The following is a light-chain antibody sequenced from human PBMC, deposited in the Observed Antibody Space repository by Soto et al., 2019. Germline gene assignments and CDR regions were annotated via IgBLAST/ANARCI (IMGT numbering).Light chain of an antibody. V-gene: IGKV3-15*01. CDR3: QQYNNWPPWT. J-gene: IGKJ1*01. CDR1: QSVSSN. CDR2: GAS. Sequence: EILMTQSPATLSVSPGERATLSCRASQSVSSNLAWYQKKPGQAPRLIXYGASTRATGIPARFSGSGSGTELTLTISSLQSEDFAAYYCQQYNNWPPWTFGQGTKVDIK.